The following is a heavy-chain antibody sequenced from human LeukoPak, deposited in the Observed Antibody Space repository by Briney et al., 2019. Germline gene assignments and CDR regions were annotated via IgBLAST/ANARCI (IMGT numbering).Heavy chain of an antibody. J-gene: IGHJ4*02. CDR3: AGNFYDVGSGYPTFDY. V-gene: IGHV3-30*03. Sequence: GGSLRLSCAASGITFSSFGMHWVRQAPGKGLEWVAVVSDDGRTKYYADSVKGRFTISRDNSENSLFLQMNSLRPDDTAVYYCAGNFYDVGSGYPTFDYWGQGALVTVSS. CDR1: GITFSSFG. D-gene: IGHD3-22*01. CDR2: VSDDGRTK.